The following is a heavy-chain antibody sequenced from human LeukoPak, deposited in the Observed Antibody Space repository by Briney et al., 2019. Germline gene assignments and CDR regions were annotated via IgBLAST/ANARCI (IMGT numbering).Heavy chain of an antibody. J-gene: IGHJ4*02. CDR1: GFTFSDSY. V-gene: IGHV3-11*01. CDR2: ISGSSSDV. Sequence: PGGSLRLSCAASGFTFSDSYMTWIRQAPGKGLELLSYISGSSSDVNYIDSVRGRFTISRDNAKNSLYLHMNSLRAEDTAVYYCAKDALRAVPYYFDYWGQGTLVTVSS. D-gene: IGHD6-19*01. CDR3: AKDALRAVPYYFDY.